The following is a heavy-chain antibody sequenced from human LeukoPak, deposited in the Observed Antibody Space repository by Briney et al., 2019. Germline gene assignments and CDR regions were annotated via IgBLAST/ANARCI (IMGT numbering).Heavy chain of an antibody. V-gene: IGHV4-39*07. CDR1: GGSISSSSYS. J-gene: IGHJ4*02. CDR3: ARDRGDYDILTGYSEPYFDY. Sequence: SETLSLTCTVSGGSISSSSYSWGWIRQPPGKGLEWIGSISYSENTYYNPSLKSRVTMSVDTSKNQFSLKLSSVTAADTAVYYCARDRGDYDILTGYSEPYFDYWGQGTLVTVSS. D-gene: IGHD3-9*01. CDR2: ISYSENT.